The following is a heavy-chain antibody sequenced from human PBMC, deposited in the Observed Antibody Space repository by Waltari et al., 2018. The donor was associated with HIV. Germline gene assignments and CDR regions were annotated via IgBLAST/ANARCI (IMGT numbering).Heavy chain of an antibody. J-gene: IGHJ4*02. CDR1: GYTFLNYH. D-gene: IGHD3-16*02. CDR2: MTRYSANT. V-gene: IGHV1-18*01. Sequence: QIRLFQSGHEVRKPGDSVTVSCKTSGYTFLNYHVTWVRQSLGQRPEWMGGMTRYSANTNYTREPQGRVTHTTDAAASIAYLQLRDLRVDDTAIYFCTRGHIWGSYRYFDYWGPGTRVTVS. CDR3: TRGHIWGSYRYFDY.